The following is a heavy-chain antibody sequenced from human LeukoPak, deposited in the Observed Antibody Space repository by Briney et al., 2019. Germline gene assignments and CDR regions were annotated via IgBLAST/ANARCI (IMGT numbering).Heavy chain of an antibody. J-gene: IGHJ4*02. D-gene: IGHD6-19*01. CDR2: ISGSGGST. V-gene: IGHV3-23*01. Sequence: PGGSLRLSWAASGFTFSSYAMSWVRQAPGKGLEWVSAISGSGGSTYYADSVKGRFTISRDNSKNTLYLQMNSLRAEDTAVYYCASSYSSGWPNFDYWGQGTLVTVSS. CDR1: GFTFSSYA. CDR3: ASSYSSGWPNFDY.